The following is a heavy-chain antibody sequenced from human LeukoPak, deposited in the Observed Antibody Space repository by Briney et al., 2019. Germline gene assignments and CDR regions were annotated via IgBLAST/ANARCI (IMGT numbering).Heavy chain of an antibody. D-gene: IGHD3-3*01. Sequence: GGSLRLSRSASGFTFSSYAMHWVRQAPGKGLEYVSAISSNGGSTYYADSVKGRFTISRDNSKNTLYLQMSSLRAEDTAVYYCVKEGYYDFWSGYHPAEYFQHWGQGTLVTVSS. CDR3: VKEGYYDFWSGYHPAEYFQH. J-gene: IGHJ1*01. CDR1: GFTFSSYA. V-gene: IGHV3-64D*06. CDR2: ISSNGGST.